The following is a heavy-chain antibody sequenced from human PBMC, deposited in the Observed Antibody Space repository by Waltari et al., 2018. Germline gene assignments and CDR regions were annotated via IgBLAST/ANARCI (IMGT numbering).Heavy chain of an antibody. Sequence: QVRLVQSGAEVKKPGASVKVSCKASGYTFTSYAMHWVRQAPGQRLEWMGWINAGNGNTKYSQKFQGRVTITRDTSASTAYMELSSLRSEDTAVYYCVSSDYGDNYYYGMDVWGQGTTVTVSS. CDR1: GYTFTSYA. J-gene: IGHJ6*02. CDR2: INAGNGNT. CDR3: VSSDYGDNYYYGMDV. V-gene: IGHV1-3*01. D-gene: IGHD4-17*01.